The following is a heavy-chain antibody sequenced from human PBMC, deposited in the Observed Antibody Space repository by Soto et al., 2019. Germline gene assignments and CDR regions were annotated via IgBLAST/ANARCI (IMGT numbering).Heavy chain of an antibody. D-gene: IGHD2-8*02. Sequence: PSETLSLTCSISGGSISGYHWNWIRQTPGKGVEWIGEINHSGSTNYNPSLKSRVTISVDTSKNQFSLKLTSVTAAGTAVYYCARDKITGLFDYWGQGTLVTVSS. CDR3: ARDKITGLFDY. J-gene: IGHJ4*02. V-gene: IGHV4-34*01. CDR1: GGSISGYH. CDR2: INHSGST.